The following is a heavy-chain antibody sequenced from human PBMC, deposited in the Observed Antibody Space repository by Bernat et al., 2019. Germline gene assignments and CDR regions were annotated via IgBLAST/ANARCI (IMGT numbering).Heavy chain of an antibody. J-gene: IGHJ4*02. CDR2: ISYDGSNK. D-gene: IGHD5-18*01. V-gene: IGHV3-30*18. Sequence: QVQLVESGGGVVQPGRSLRLSCAASGFTFSSYGMHWVRQAPGKGLEWVAVISYDGSNKYYADSVKGRFTISRDNSKNTLYLQMNSLRAEDTAVYYCAKAIQLWLLDYWGQGTLVTV. CDR3: AKAIQLWLLDY. CDR1: GFTFSSYG.